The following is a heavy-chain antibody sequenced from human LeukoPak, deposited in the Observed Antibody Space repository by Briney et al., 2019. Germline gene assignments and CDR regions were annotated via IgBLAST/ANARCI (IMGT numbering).Heavy chain of an antibody. D-gene: IGHD1-26*01. V-gene: IGHV3-20*04. Sequence: GGSLRLSCAASGFTFSDYYMSWIRQAPGKGLEWVSGINWNGGSTGYADSVKGRFTISRDNAKNSLYLQMNSLRAEDTALYYCARGMVGDFDYWGQGTLVTVSS. J-gene: IGHJ4*02. CDR2: INWNGGST. CDR3: ARGMVGDFDY. CDR1: GFTFSDYY.